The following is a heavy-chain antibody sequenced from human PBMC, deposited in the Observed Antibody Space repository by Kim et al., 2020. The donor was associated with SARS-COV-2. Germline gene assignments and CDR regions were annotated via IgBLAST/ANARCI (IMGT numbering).Heavy chain of an antibody. Sequence: GGSLRLSCAASGFAFSRYWMHWVRQVPGEGLVWVSHIDSDGTVTTYADAVEGRFTISRDNAKNTLYLQMSSLRVEDTAVYYCIRGSIQPGSRWCQGTMVT. J-gene: IGHJ1*01. CDR2: IDSDGTVT. D-gene: IGHD3-10*01. CDR1: GFAFSRYW. CDR3: IRGSIQPGSR. V-gene: IGHV3-74*01.